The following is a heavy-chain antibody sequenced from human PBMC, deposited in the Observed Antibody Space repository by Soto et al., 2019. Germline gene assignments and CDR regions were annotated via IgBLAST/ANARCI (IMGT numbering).Heavy chain of an antibody. D-gene: IGHD3-16*01. J-gene: IGHJ4*02. V-gene: IGHV4-30-2*01. Sequence: SETLSLTCAVSGGSISSGGYSWSWIRQPPGKGLEWIGYIYHSGSTYYNPSLKSRVTISVDRSKNQVSLKLSSVTAADTAVYYCAILYGAPGGYYFDSWGQGPLVTV. CDR1: GGSISSGGYS. CDR2: IYHSGST. CDR3: AILYGAPGGYYFDS.